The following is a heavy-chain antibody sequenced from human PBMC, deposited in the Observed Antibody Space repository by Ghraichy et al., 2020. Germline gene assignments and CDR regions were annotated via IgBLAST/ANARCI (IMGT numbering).Heavy chain of an antibody. CDR1: GVSVSSAHFY. V-gene: IGHV4-61*01. J-gene: IGHJ3*01. CDR2: IYYSGTT. Sequence: SETLSLTCTVSGVSVSSAHFYWSWVRQPPGRGLESLAYIYYSGTTNYSPSLKSRVTISVDTSKNQVSLKLNSVTTSDTAVYYCATLNTAAFEFWGQGTMVTVYS. CDR3: ATLNTAAFEF.